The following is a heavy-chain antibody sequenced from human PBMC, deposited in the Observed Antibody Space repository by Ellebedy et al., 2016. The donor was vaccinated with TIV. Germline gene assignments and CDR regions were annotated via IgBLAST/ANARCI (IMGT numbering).Heavy chain of an antibody. CDR2: IYYSGST. J-gene: IGHJ3*02. CDR3: ARVRLYDFWSGHDAFDI. CDR1: GGSISSYY. D-gene: IGHD3-3*01. Sequence: SETLSLTXTVSGGSISSYYWSWIRQPPGKGLEWIGYIYYSGSTNYNPSLKSRVTISVDTSKNQFSLKLSSVTAADTAVYYCARVRLYDFWSGHDAFDIWGQGTMVTVSS. V-gene: IGHV4-59*01.